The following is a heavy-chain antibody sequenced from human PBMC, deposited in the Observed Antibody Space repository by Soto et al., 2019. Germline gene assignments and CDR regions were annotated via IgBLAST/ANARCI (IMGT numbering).Heavy chain of an antibody. Sequence: EVQLVESGGGLVQPGGSLRLSCVASGFTFSSYWMHWVRQAPGKGLVWVSSISNDGSSTNYADPVKGRFTISKDNAKNTLYLQMKSLRAEDKAVYYCARDPNKSAQNWGQGTLVIVSS. CDR1: GFTFSSYW. CDR3: ARDPNKSAQN. D-gene: IGHD3-3*01. V-gene: IGHV3-74*01. CDR2: ISNDGSST. J-gene: IGHJ1*01.